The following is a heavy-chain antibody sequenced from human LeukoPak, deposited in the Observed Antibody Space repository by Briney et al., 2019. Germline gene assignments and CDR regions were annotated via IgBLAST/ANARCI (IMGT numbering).Heavy chain of an antibody. J-gene: IGHJ6*03. CDR2: ISHDGGND. CDR1: GSTFRNHA. CDR3: VGSPTYYYMDV. Sequence: GGSLRLSCAASGSTFRNHAIHWVRQAPGKGLEWVTVISHDGGNDYYRDSVKGRFTISKDNSKNTVLLQMNSLSPDDTAIYYCVGSPTYYYMDVWGKGTTVTVSS. D-gene: IGHD3-10*01. V-gene: IGHV3-30*04.